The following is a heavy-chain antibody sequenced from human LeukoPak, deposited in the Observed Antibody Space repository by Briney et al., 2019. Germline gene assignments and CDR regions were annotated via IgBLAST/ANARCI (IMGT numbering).Heavy chain of an antibody. Sequence: GASVKVSCKASGYTFTSYYIHWVRQAPGEGLEWMGIINPSGGSTSYAQKFQGRVTMTRDMSTSTVYMELSSLRSEDTAVYYCASEAAAGGDHHDYWGQGTLVTVSS. V-gene: IGHV1-46*01. CDR1: GYTFTSYY. CDR2: INPSGGST. J-gene: IGHJ4*02. CDR3: ASEAAAGGDHHDY. D-gene: IGHD6-13*01.